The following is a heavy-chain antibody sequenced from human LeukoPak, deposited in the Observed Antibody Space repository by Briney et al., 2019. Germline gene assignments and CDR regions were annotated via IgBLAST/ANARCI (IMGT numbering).Heavy chain of an antibody. V-gene: IGHV4-30-4*01. CDR1: GGSISSGDYY. Sequence: SETLSLTCTVSGGSISSGDYYWSWIRQPPGKGLEWIGYIYYSGSTYYNPSLKSRVTIPVDTSKNQFSLKLSSVTAADTAVYYCASDPDYGDYEGIAFDIWGQGTMVTVSS. D-gene: IGHD4-17*01. CDR2: IYYSGST. J-gene: IGHJ3*02. CDR3: ASDPDYGDYEGIAFDI.